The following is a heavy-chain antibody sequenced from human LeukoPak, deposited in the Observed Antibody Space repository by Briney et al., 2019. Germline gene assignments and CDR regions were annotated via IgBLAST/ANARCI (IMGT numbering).Heavy chain of an antibody. CDR1: GFTVSSNS. Sequence: GGSLRLSCTVSGFTVSSNSMSWVRQAPGKGLEWVSGIGTAGEIYPGSVKGRFTISRENAKNSLYLQMNSLRAGDTAVYYCARAAYSSTWYSRYFDLWGRGTLVTVSS. D-gene: IGHD6-13*01. V-gene: IGHV3-13*01. CDR3: ARAAYSSTWYSRYFDL. J-gene: IGHJ2*01. CDR2: IGTAGEI.